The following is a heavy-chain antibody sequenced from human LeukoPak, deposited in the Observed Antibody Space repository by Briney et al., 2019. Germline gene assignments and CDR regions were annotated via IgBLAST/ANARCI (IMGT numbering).Heavy chain of an antibody. Sequence: GFLRLSCAVSGFTFTNFAMMWVRQAPGKGLQWVSSITGGGATYYADSVRGRFMLSRDTSKNTLYLQMNSLTAEDTALYYCAKGAAAGLVDWFDLWGQGTLVTVSS. CDR2: ITGGGAT. CDR3: AKGAAAGLVDWFDL. V-gene: IGHV3-23*01. CDR1: GFTFTNFA. J-gene: IGHJ5*02. D-gene: IGHD6-25*01.